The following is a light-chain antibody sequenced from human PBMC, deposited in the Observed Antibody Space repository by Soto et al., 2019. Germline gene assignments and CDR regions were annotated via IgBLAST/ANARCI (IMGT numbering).Light chain of an antibody. J-gene: IGKJ1*01. CDR1: QSVTNSY. CDR3: HQYENWPQT. CDR2: GAS. V-gene: IGKV3-15*01. Sequence: EIVLTQSPGTLSLSPGERATLSCRASQSVTNSYLAWFQQKPGQAPRLLIFGASTRATGIPARFSGSGSGTEFTLTISSLQSEDFALYYCHQYENWPQTFGQGTKVDIK.